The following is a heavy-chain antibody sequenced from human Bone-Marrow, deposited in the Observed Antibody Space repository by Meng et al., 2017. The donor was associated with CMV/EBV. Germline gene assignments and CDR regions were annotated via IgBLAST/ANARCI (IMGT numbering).Heavy chain of an antibody. J-gene: IGHJ5*02. CDR1: GGSISSSSYY. Sequence: GSLRLSCTVSGGSISSSSYYWGWIRQPPGKGLEWIGSIYYSGSTYYNPSLKSRVTISVDTSKNQFSLKLSSVTAADTAVYYCARDIVVVPADLNWFDPWGQGTLVTVSS. D-gene: IGHD2-2*01. CDR2: IYYSGST. CDR3: ARDIVVVPADLNWFDP. V-gene: IGHV4-39*07.